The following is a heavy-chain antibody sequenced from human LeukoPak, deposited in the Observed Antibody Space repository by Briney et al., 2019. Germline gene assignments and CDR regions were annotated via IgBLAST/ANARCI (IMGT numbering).Heavy chain of an antibody. CDR1: GFTFSSYG. J-gene: IGHJ6*02. CDR3: ARDADYDILTGSPPFGGMDV. V-gene: IGHV3-21*01. CDR2: ISSSSYI. Sequence: GGSLRLSCAASGFTFSSYGMNWVRQAPGKGLEWVSSISSSSYIYYADSVKGRFTIPRDNAKNSLYLQMNSLRAEDTAVYYCARDADYDILTGSPPFGGMDVWGQGTTVTVSS. D-gene: IGHD3-9*01.